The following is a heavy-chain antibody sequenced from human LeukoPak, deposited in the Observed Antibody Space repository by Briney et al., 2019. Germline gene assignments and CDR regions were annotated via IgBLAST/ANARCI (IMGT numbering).Heavy chain of an antibody. V-gene: IGHV4-61*02. D-gene: IGHD3-16*02. CDR3: ARLSHWFDP. Sequence: PSETLSLTCTVSGGSIRSGSYYWSWVRQPAGKGVEWIGRICTSGSTNYNPSLKSRVTISVDTSKNQFSLKLSSVTAADTAVYYCARLSHWFDPWGQGTLVTVSS. CDR1: GGSIRSGSYY. CDR2: ICTSGST. J-gene: IGHJ5*02.